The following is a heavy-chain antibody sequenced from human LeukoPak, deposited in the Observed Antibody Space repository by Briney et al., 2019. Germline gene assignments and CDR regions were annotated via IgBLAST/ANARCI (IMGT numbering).Heavy chain of an antibody. CDR1: GFTFSGYA. CDR2: ISGSGGST. D-gene: IGHD6-6*01. V-gene: IGHV3-23*01. CDR3: AKAEYPFGWFDP. Sequence: PGGSLRLSCAASGFTFSGYAMSWVRQAPGKGLEWVSAISGSGGSTYYADSVKGRFTISRDNSKNTLYLQMNSLRAEDTAVYYCAKAEYPFGWFDPWGQGTLVTVSS. J-gene: IGHJ5*02.